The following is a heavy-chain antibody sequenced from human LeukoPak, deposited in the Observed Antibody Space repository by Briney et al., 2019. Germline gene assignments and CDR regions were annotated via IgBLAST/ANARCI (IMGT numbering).Heavy chain of an antibody. CDR2: INPSGGST. D-gene: IGHD5-24*01. V-gene: IGHV1-46*01. Sequence: ASVKVSCKASGYTFTSYYMHWVRQAPGQGLEWMGIINPSGGSTSYAQKFQGGVTMTRDTSTSTVYMELSSLRSEDTAVYYCARLGGLEMATSYWGQGTLVTVSS. CDR1: GYTFTSYY. J-gene: IGHJ4*02. CDR3: ARLGGLEMATSY.